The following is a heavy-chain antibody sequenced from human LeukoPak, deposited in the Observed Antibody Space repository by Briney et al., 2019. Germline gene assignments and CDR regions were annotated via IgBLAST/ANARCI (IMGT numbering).Heavy chain of an antibody. Sequence: GGSLRLSCAASGFTFSSYEMNWVRQAPGKGLEWVSYISSSGSTIYYADSVKGRFTISRDNAKNSLYLQMNSLRAEDTAVYYCARDPQKLDRTDLLYYYYYMDVWGKGTTVTVSS. CDR2: ISSSGSTI. D-gene: IGHD6-13*01. V-gene: IGHV3-48*03. CDR3: ARDPQKLDRTDLLYYYYYMDV. CDR1: GFTFSSYE. J-gene: IGHJ6*03.